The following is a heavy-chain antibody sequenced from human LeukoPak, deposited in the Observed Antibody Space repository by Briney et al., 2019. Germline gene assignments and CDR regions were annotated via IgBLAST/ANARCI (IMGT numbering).Heavy chain of an antibody. D-gene: IGHD6-13*01. J-gene: IGHJ4*02. CDR3: ARVLSGAAAGTLSDY. Sequence: ASVKVSCKASGYTFTSYDINWVRQATGQGLEWMGWVNPNSGNTGYAQKFQGRVTMTRNTSISTAYMELSSLRSEDTAVYYCARVLSGAAAGTLSDYWGQGTLVTVSS. V-gene: IGHV1-8*01. CDR2: VNPNSGNT. CDR1: GYTFTSYD.